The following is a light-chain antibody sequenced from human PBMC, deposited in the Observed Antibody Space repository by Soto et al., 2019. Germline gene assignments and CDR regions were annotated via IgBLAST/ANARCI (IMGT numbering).Light chain of an antibody. CDR3: LQRSNWPPLLS. V-gene: IGKV1-39*01. CDR1: QITSTY. CDR2: AAS. Sequence: DIQMTQFPSSLSASVGDRVTITCRASQITSTYLNWYRQKSGKAPELLIYAASSLQSGVPSRFSGSGSGTDFTLTISSLEPEDFAFYYCLQRSNWPPLLSFGGGTKVDIK. J-gene: IGKJ4*01.